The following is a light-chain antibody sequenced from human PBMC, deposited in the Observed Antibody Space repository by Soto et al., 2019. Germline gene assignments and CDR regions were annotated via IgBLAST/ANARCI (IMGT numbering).Light chain of an antibody. Sequence: EIAMTQSPATLSVSPGERATLSCRASQNISTELAWYQQIPGQPPRLLIYSASTRATGVPARFTGSGSGSEFTLTISGLQSEDFAIYYCQQGHNWPLTFGQGTRLEI. V-gene: IGKV3-15*01. CDR1: QNISTE. CDR2: SAS. J-gene: IGKJ2*01. CDR3: QQGHNWPLT.